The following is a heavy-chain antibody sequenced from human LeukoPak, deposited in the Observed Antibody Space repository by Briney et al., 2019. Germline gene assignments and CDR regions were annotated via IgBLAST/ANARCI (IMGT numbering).Heavy chain of an antibody. CDR2: IYYSGST. V-gene: IGHV4-31*03. Sequence: PSETLSLTCTVSGGSISSGGYYWSWIRQHPGKGLEWIGYIYYSGSTYYNPSLKSRVTISVDTSKNQFSLKLSSVTAADTAVYYCARAIFGEMAASFDYWGQGTLVTVSS. CDR1: GGSISSGGYY. D-gene: IGHD3-3*02. J-gene: IGHJ4*02. CDR3: ARAIFGEMAASFDY.